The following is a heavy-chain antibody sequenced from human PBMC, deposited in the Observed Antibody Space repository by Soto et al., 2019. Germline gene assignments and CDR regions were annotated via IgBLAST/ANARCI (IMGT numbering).Heavy chain of an antibody. J-gene: IGHJ4*02. CDR2: ISAYNGNT. CDR1: GYTFTSYG. CDR3: AREYDFWSGYYPVFDY. D-gene: IGHD3-3*01. Sequence: ASVKVSYKASGYTFTSYGISWVRQAPGQGLEWMGWISAYNGNTNYAQKLQGRVTMTTDTSTSTAYMELRSLRSDDTAVYYCAREYDFWSGYYPVFDYWGQGTLVTVSS. V-gene: IGHV1-18*04.